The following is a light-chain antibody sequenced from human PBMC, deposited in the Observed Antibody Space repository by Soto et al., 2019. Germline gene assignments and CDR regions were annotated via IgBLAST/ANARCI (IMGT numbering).Light chain of an antibody. CDR1: ISDIGGYNF. V-gene: IGLV2-14*01. J-gene: IGLJ2*01. Sequence: QAVLTQPASVSGSPGQSITISYTGTISDIGGYNFISWYQHHPGKAPKLVIYDVNNRPSGISYRFSGSKSGNTASLTISGLQAEDEAGYYCASNTRTTTLGFGGGTKLTVL. CDR3: ASNTRTTTLG. CDR2: DVN.